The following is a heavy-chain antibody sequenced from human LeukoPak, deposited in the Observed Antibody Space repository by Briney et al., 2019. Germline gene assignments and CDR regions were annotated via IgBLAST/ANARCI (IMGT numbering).Heavy chain of an antibody. CDR3: AREGIEYYFDY. J-gene: IGHJ4*02. V-gene: IGHV4-59*12. CDR1: GGSISSYY. Sequence: SETLSLTCTVSGGSISSYYWSWIRQPPGKGLEWIGYIYYSGSTNYNPSLKSRVTISVDKSKNQFSLKLSSVTAADTAVYYCAREGIEYYFDYWGQGTLVTVSS. CDR2: IYYSGST.